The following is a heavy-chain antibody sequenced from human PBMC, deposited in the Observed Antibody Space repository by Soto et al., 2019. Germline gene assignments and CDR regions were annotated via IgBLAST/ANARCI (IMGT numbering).Heavy chain of an antibody. D-gene: IGHD5-12*01. Sequence: QVQLVESGGGVVQPGRSLRLSCAASGFTFSSYGMHWVRQAPGKGLEWVAVIWYDGSNKYYADSVKGRFTISRDNSKNTLYLQMNSLRAEDTAVYYCARDQDGYNYLYYYYYGMDVWGQGTTVTVSS. CDR3: ARDQDGYNYLYYYYYGMDV. CDR1: GFTFSSYG. V-gene: IGHV3-33*01. CDR2: IWYDGSNK. J-gene: IGHJ6*02.